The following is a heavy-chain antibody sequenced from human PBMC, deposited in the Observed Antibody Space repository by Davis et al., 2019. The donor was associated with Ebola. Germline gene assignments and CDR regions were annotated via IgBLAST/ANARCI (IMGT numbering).Heavy chain of an antibody. CDR3: ARPRRDPYANEAFDI. D-gene: IGHD5-24*01. Sequence: MPSETLSLTCTVSGGSISNSYWNWMRQPPGKGLEWIGYIFHRGSAVYNPSLNSGVSISLDTSKNQISLKLTSVTAADTALYYCARPRRDPYANEAFDIWGQGTMVTVSS. CDR1: GGSISNSY. V-gene: IGHV4-59*01. CDR2: IFHRGSA. J-gene: IGHJ3*02.